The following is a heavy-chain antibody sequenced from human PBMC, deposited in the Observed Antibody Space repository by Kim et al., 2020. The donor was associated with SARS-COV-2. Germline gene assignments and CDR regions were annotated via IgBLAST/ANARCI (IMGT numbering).Heavy chain of an antibody. J-gene: IGHJ4*02. CDR2: IKSKTDGGTT. Sequence: GGSLRLSCAASGFTFSNAWMSWVRQAPGKGLEWVGRIKSKTDGGTTDYAAPVKGRFTISRDDSKNTLYLQMNSLKTEDTAVYYCTTDEGYFDYFDYWGQGTLVTVSS. V-gene: IGHV3-15*01. D-gene: IGHD5-18*01. CDR1: GFTFSNAW. CDR3: TTDEGYFDYFDY.